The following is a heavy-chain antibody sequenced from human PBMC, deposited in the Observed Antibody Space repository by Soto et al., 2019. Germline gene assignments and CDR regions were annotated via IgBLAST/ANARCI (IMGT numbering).Heavy chain of an antibody. CDR1: GFTFSDYG. D-gene: IGHD3-22*01. CDR2: ISNDGSKK. V-gene: IGHV3-30*18. CDR3: AKRGNYDTSGYYYYFDY. Sequence: GGSLRLSCAASGFTFSDYGMHCVRQAPGMGLEWVAAISNDGSKKVYADPVKGRFTISRDKNTVYLQMNSLRAEDTAVYYCAKRGNYDTSGYYYYFDYWGQGTLVTVSS. J-gene: IGHJ4*02.